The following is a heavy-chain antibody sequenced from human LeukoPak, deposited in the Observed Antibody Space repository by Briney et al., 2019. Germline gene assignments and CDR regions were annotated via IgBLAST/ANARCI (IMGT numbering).Heavy chain of an antibody. D-gene: IGHD1-26*01. CDR1: GFTFSSYW. Sequence: GGSLRLSCAASGFTFSSYWMSWVRQAPGKGLEWVANIKQDGSEKYYVDSVKGRFTISRDNAKNSLYLQMNSLRAEDTAMYYCARDKIVGATYFDYWGQGTLLTVSS. J-gene: IGHJ4*02. V-gene: IGHV3-7*01. CDR2: IKQDGSEK. CDR3: ARDKIVGATYFDY.